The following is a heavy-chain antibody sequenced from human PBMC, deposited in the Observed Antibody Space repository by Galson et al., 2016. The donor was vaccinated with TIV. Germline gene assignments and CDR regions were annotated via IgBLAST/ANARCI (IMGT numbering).Heavy chain of an antibody. D-gene: IGHD3-3*01. V-gene: IGHV3-30*04. CDR3: ARDGHDFWSGGANSLYS. CDR1: GFTFSSYT. Sequence: SLRLSCAASGFTFSSYTFHWVRQAPGKGLEWVAIISYDGSNIYNADSVKGRFTISRDNSQNTLYLQMNSLRAEDTAVYYCARDGHDFWSGGANSLYSWGQGTLVTVSS. CDR2: ISYDGSNI. J-gene: IGHJ4*02.